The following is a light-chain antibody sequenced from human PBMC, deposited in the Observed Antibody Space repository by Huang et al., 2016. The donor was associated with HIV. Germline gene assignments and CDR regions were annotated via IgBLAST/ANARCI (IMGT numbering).Light chain of an antibody. CDR1: QHIVSS. CDR2: GAS. CDR3: QQYYDWPPLT. Sequence: EVVMTQSPATLSVFPGGRATLSCRASQHIVSSLAWYQQKPGQTPRLLVYGASTRAAGIPARFNGSGSETEFTLTISSLQSEDFAVYSCQQYYDWPPLTFGGETEVEI. J-gene: IGKJ4*02. V-gene: IGKV3-15*01.